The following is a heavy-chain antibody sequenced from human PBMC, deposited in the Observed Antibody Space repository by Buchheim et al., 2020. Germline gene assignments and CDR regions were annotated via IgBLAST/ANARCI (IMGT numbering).Heavy chain of an antibody. V-gene: IGHV3-30*04. J-gene: IGHJ6*02. CDR1: GFTFSSYA. CDR2: ISYDGSNK. CDR3: AKDPEGYYYYGMDV. Sequence: QVQLVESGGGVVQPGRSLRLSCAASGFTFSSYAMHWVRQAPGKGLEWVAVISYDGSNKYYADSVKGRFTISRDNSKNTLYLQMNSLRAEDTAVYYCAKDPEGYYYYGMDVWGQGTT.